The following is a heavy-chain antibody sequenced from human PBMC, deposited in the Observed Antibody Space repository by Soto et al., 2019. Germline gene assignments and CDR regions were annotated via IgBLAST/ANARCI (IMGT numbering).Heavy chain of an antibody. V-gene: IGHV3-30*18. CDR2: LSYHLSSE. Sequence: GGSLRLSCSASGFTFSAYGMHWVRQAPGKGLEWLAVLSYHLSSEFYADAVKGRFTISRDNSKNTLYLQMNSLRPEDTAVYYCAKELDRYSAAWFDIDDWGQGTLVTVSS. CDR1: GFTFSAYG. J-gene: IGHJ4*02. CDR3: AKELDRYSAAWFDIDD. D-gene: IGHD1-26*01.